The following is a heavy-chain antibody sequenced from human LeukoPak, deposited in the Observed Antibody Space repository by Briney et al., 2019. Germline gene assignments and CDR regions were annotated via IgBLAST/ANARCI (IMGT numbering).Heavy chain of an antibody. Sequence: GASVKVSCTASGYTFTRYYMHWVRQAPGQGLEWMGRINPHSGGTNYAQKLQGRVTMTRDTPISTAYMELSGLRSDDTAVYYCARDPAGNTAMVGGGGYWGQGTLVTVSS. D-gene: IGHD5-18*01. J-gene: IGHJ4*02. CDR2: INPHSGGT. CDR3: ARDPAGNTAMVGGGGY. V-gene: IGHV1-2*06. CDR1: GYTFTRYY.